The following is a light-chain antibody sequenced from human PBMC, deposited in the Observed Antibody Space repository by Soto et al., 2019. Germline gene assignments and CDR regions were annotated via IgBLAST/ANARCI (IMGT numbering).Light chain of an antibody. J-gene: IGLJ3*02. CDR1: SSNIGAGYD. V-gene: IGLV1-40*01. CDR3: QSYDSSLSGPV. CDR2: GNS. Sequence: QSVLTQPPSVSGAPGQRVTISCTGSSSNIGAGYDVHWYQQLPGTAPKLLIYGNSNRPSGVPDRFSGSKSGTSASLAITVLQAEDEADYYGQSYDSSLSGPVFGGGTKRTFL.